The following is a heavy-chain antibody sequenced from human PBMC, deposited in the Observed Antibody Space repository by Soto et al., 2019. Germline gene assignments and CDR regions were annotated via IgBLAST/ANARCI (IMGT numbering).Heavy chain of an antibody. Sequence: QVQLQESGPGLMKPSGTLSLTCAVSGGSITSNWWSWVRQPPGKGLEWIAEIFHTGSANYNPSLMSRLTISMDKSKNPLSLNRTSVTATDTAVYYCARHIAVSGTRGFDHWGQGTLVPVSS. CDR1: GGSITSNW. CDR2: IFHTGSA. CDR3: ARHIAVSGTRGFDH. V-gene: IGHV4-4*02. J-gene: IGHJ4*02. D-gene: IGHD2-21*01.